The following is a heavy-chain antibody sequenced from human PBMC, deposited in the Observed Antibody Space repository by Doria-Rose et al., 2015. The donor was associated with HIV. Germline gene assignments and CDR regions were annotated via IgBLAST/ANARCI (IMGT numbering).Heavy chain of an antibody. Sequence: SGPVLVKPTETLTPTCTVSGVSLSSPGMGVSWIRQPPGKALEWLANIFSDDERSYKTSLKSRLTSSRGTSKSQVVLTMTDMDPVDTATYYCARIKSSRWYHKYYFDFWGQGTLVIVSA. CDR1: GVSLSSPGMG. CDR2: IFSDDER. V-gene: IGHV2-26*01. J-gene: IGHJ4*02. CDR3: ARIKSSRWYHKYYFDF. D-gene: IGHD6-13*01.